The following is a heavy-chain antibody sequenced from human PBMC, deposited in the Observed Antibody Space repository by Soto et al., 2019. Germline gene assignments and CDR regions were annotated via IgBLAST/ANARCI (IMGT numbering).Heavy chain of an antibody. CDR2: LLRSGSSA. J-gene: IGHJ5*02. Sequence: HPWGSLRLSCAASGFTFRNYAMTWARQAPGKGLEWVSSLLRSGSSAYYADSVRGRFTISSDTSANSLYLQMDNLRAEDTAIYYCAKDAISGDGIWLMDSWGQGTVVTVS. CDR3: AKDAISGDGIWLMDS. V-gene: IGHV3-23*01. D-gene: IGHD4-17*01. CDR1: GFTFRNYA.